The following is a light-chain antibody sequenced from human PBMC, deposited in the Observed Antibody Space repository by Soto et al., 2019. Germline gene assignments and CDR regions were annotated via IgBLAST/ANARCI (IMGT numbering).Light chain of an antibody. CDR3: HQYNEWRT. CDR2: DAS. V-gene: IGKV3-15*01. Sequence: ELVMTQSPSTLSVSPGERATLSCRASQYISKYLAWYQQRPGQAPRLLIYDASTRATGIPDRFSGSGSGTEFTLTISSLQSEDVAVYYCHQYNEWRTFGQGTKVDIK. J-gene: IGKJ1*01. CDR1: QYISKY.